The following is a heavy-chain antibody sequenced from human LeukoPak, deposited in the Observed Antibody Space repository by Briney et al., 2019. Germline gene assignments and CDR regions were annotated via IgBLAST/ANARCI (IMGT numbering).Heavy chain of an antibody. CDR3: ANYGSGSYRFDP. D-gene: IGHD3-10*01. Sequence: SETLSLTCTVSGGSISSGGYYWSRIRQHPGKGLERIGYIYYSGSTYYNPSLKSRVTISVDTSKNQFSLKLSSVTAADTAVYYCANYGSGSYRFDPWGQGTLITVSS. CDR2: IYYSGST. J-gene: IGHJ5*02. CDR1: GGSISSGGYY. V-gene: IGHV4-31*03.